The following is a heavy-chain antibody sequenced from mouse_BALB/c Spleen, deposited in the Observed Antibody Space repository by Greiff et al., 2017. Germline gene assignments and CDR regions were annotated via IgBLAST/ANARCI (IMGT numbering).Heavy chain of an antibody. Sequence: EVQLVESGGGLVQPGGSLKLSCAASGFTFSSYGMSWVRQTPDKRLELVATINSNGGSTYYPDSVKGRFTISRDNAKNTLYLQMSSLKSEDTAMYYCARVGGLLSWFAYWGQGTLVTVSA. CDR1: GFTFSSYG. J-gene: IGHJ3*01. CDR2: INSNGGST. CDR3: ARVGGLLSWFAY. V-gene: IGHV5-6-3*01. D-gene: IGHD2-12*01.